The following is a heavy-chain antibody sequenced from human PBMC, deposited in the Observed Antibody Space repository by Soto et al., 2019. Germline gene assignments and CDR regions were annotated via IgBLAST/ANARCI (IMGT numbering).Heavy chain of an antibody. CDR3: ARGAGVWFDP. J-gene: IGHJ5*02. Sequence: QLQLQEPGSGLVKPSQTLSLTCAVSGGSISSGGYSWSWIRQPPGKGLEWIGYIYHSGSTYYNPSLKSRVTISVDRSKNQFSLKLSSVTAADTAVYYCARGAGVWFDPWGQGTLVTVSS. CDR2: IYHSGST. CDR1: GGSISSGGYS. V-gene: IGHV4-30-2*01.